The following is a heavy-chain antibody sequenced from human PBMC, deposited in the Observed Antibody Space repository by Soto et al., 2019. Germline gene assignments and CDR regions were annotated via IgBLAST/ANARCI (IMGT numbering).Heavy chain of an antibody. CDR3: AEGSEVARQELVY. CDR2: ISSDGSDK. V-gene: IGHV3-30*18. Sequence: QVQLVESGGGVVQPARSLRLSCAASGFTFSNFGMHWVRQAPGKGLEWVAVISSDGSDKYYSDSVKGRFTISRDNSQNTLFLQMNSLRFEDTAVYYCAEGSEVARQELVYWGQGTLVTVSS. J-gene: IGHJ4*02. D-gene: IGHD3-3*01. CDR1: GFTFSNFG.